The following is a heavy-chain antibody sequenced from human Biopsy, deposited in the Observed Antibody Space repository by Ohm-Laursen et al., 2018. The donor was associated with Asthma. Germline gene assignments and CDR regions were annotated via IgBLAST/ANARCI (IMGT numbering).Heavy chain of an antibody. CDR3: ARAVTILQEWSGGMDV. Sequence: SVKVSCKASGDSFSNYAISWVRQAPGQGLEWMGGLIPVLGTPDYAQKFQGRVTISADRSTSTAYMELSSLTIEDTAVYYCARAVTILQEWSGGMDVWGQGTTVTVSS. V-gene: IGHV1-69*10. D-gene: IGHD3-3*01. CDR2: LIPVLGTP. J-gene: IGHJ6*02. CDR1: GDSFSNYA.